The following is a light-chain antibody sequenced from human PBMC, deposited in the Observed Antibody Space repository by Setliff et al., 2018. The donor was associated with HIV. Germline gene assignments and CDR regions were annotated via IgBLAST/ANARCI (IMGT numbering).Light chain of an antibody. CDR2: DVT. J-gene: IGLJ1*01. CDR3: CSYMSSLTYV. Sequence: ALTQPASVSGSPGQSITPSCTGTSSDVGSYNLVSWYQQHPGRAPKLMIYDVTKRPSGVSDRFSGSKSGNTASLTISGLQTEDEADYYCCSYMSSLTYVFGTGTKVTVL. CDR1: SSDVGSYNL. V-gene: IGLV2-23*02.